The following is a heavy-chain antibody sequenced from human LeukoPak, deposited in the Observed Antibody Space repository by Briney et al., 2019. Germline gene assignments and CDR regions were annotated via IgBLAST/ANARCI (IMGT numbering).Heavy chain of an antibody. CDR3: AKEGCTSTSCYSNS. V-gene: IGHV3-23*01. Sequence: PGGSLRLSCAASGFTFSDYAMTWVRQAPGNGLEWVSVISGRDDTTYYADSVKGRFTISRDNSKNTLYLQMNSLRAEGTAVYYCAKEGCTSTSCYSNSWGQGTLVTVSS. CDR1: GFTFSDYA. CDR2: ISGRDDTT. J-gene: IGHJ4*02. D-gene: IGHD2-2*02.